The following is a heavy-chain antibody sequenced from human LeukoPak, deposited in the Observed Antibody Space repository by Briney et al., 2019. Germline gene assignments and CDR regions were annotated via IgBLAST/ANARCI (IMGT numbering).Heavy chain of an antibody. CDR1: GYTFTSYY. J-gene: IGHJ3*02. CDR2: INPSGGST. Sequence: GASVKVSCKASGYTFTSYYMHWVRQAPGQGLEWMGIINPSGGSTSYAQKFQGRVTMTRDTSTSTVYMELSSLRSEDTAVYYCARPFITGTRNDAFDIWGQGTMVTVSS. D-gene: IGHD1-20*01. V-gene: IGHV1-46*01. CDR3: ARPFITGTRNDAFDI.